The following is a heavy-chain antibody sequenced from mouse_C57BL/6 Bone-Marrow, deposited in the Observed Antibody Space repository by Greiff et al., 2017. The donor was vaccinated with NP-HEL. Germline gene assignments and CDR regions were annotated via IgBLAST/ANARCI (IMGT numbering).Heavy chain of an antibody. CDR2: IRNKANGYTT. D-gene: IGHD2-5*01. CDR3: ARSLNSSYYSNYGGMDY. CDR1: GFTFTDYY. V-gene: IGHV7-3*01. J-gene: IGHJ4*01. Sequence: DVMLVESGGGLVQPGGSLSLSCAASGFTFTDYYMSWVRQPPGKALEWLGFIRNKANGYTTEYIASVKGRFTISRDNSTTILDLQMNALRAEDSATDYWARSLNSSYYSNYGGMDYWGQGTSVTVSS.